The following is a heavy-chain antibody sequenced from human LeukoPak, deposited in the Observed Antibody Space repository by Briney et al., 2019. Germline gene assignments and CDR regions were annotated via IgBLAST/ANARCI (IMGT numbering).Heavy chain of an antibody. CDR2: IGSNSSTT. Sequence: PGGSLRLSCTASGFTFSSYAINWVRQAPGKGLEWVSYIGSNSSTTYYADSVKGRFTISRDNAKNSLYLQMNSLRAEDTAVYFCARDLRIGQYTSGWPDDYWGQGTLVTVSS. CDR3: ARDLRIGQYTSGWPDDY. V-gene: IGHV3-48*04. J-gene: IGHJ4*02. D-gene: IGHD6-19*01. CDR1: GFTFSSYA.